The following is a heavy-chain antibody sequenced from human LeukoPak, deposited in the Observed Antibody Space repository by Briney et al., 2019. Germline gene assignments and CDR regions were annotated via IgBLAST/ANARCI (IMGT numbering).Heavy chain of an antibody. J-gene: IGHJ4*02. Sequence: ASVKVSCKTSGYTFTAYYIHWVRQAPGQGLEWMGWINPNSGGTNYAQKFQGRVTMTRDTSISTAYMELSRLRSDDTAVYYCARVNLLVRKVATTPYYFDYWGQGTLVTVSS. CDR1: GYTFTAYY. CDR3: ARVNLLVRKVATTPYYFDY. V-gene: IGHV1-2*02. D-gene: IGHD5-12*01. CDR2: INPNSGGT.